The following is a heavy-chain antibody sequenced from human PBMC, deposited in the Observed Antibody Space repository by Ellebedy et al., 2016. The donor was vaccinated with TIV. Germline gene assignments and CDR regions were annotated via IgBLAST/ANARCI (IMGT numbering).Heavy chain of an antibody. J-gene: IGHJ4*02. D-gene: IGHD4-23*01. CDR3: AKLADY. CDR2: IYSGGST. V-gene: IGHV3-53*01. Sequence: GESLKISCAASGFTVSSNYMSWVRQAPGTGLEWVSVIYSGGSTYYADSVKGRFTISRDNSKNTLYLQMNSLRAEDTAVYYCAKLADYWGQGTLVTVSS. CDR1: GFTVSSNY.